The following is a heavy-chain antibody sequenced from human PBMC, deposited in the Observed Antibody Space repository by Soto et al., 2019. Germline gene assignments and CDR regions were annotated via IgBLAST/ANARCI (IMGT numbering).Heavy chain of an antibody. CDR2: ISSSSNYI. Sequence: EVQLVESGGGLVKPGGSLRLSCAASGFTFSSYSINWVRQAPGKGLEWVSSISSSSNYIYYADSVKGRFTISRDNAKNSLYLQMNSLRAEDTAVYYCARGSYGSGRGYGMDVWGQGTTVTVSS. J-gene: IGHJ6*02. D-gene: IGHD3-10*01. CDR3: ARGSYGSGRGYGMDV. V-gene: IGHV3-21*01. CDR1: GFTFSSYS.